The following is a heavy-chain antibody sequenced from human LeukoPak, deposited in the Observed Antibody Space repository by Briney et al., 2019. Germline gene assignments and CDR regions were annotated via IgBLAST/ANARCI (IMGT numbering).Heavy chain of an antibody. CDR1: GGSTSSGGYC. Sequence: SETLSLTCTVSGGSTSSGGYCWGWIRQHPGKGLECIGYIYDSGSTYYNPSLKGRVTISVDTSKNQFSLKLSAVTEADTVVYYCPRDGWYDILTGYPIWGQGTMVTVSS. CDR2: IYDSGST. J-gene: IGHJ3*02. V-gene: IGHV4-31*03. CDR3: PRDGWYDILTGYPI. D-gene: IGHD3-9*01.